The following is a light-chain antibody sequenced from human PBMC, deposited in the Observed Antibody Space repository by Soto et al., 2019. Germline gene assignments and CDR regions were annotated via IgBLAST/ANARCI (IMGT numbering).Light chain of an antibody. CDR1: SSNIGRNT. V-gene: IGLV1-44*01. CDR3: AAWDDSLNGYV. Sequence: QAVVTQPPSASGTPGQRVTISCSGSSSNIGRNTVNWYQQFPGTAPKLLIYSNDQWPSGVPDRFSGSKSGTSASLAISGRQAEDEADYYCAAWDDSLNGYVFGTGTKLTVL. J-gene: IGLJ1*01. CDR2: SND.